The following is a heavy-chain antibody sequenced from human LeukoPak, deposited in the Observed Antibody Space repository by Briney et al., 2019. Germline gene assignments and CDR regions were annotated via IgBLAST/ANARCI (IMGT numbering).Heavy chain of an antibody. CDR2: ISWNSASV. J-gene: IGHJ4*02. D-gene: IGHD6-13*01. CDR3: AKDYGYSSSWYDY. CDR1: GFTFDDYG. Sequence: PGRSLRLSCEASGFTFDDYGMHWVRQAPGKGLEWVSTISWNSASVGYVDSVKGRFTISRDNAKKTLYLQMSSLRPEDTALYYCAKDYGYSSSWYDYWGQGTLVTVSS. V-gene: IGHV3-9*01.